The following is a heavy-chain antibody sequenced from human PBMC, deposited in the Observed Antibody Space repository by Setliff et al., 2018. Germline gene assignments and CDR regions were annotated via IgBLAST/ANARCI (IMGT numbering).Heavy chain of an antibody. CDR1: GGSISDNGYF. Sequence: PSETLSLTCTVPGGSISDNGYFWGWVRQPPGKGLEWIGNIYFGGNTYFNPSFKSRVTMSIDTSNSQFSLKLSSVTAADTAIYYCAIDASASDGRNAFDIWGQGTMVTVSS. V-gene: IGHV4-39*07. CDR3: AIDASASDGRNAFDI. D-gene: IGHD1-26*01. CDR2: IYFGGNT. J-gene: IGHJ3*02.